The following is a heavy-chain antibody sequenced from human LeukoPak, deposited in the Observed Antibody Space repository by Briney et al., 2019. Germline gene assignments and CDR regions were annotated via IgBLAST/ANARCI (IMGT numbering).Heavy chain of an antibody. V-gene: IGHV1-24*01. CDR3: ARDLDSSGYYRSDAFDI. CDR2: FDPEDGER. D-gene: IGHD3-22*01. CDR1: GYTLTELS. Sequence: ASVKVSCKVSGYTLTELSMHWVRQAPGKGLEWMGGFDPEDGERIYAQKLQGRVTMTTDTSTSTAYMELWSLRSDDTAVYYCARDLDSSGYYRSDAFDIWGQGTMVTVSS. J-gene: IGHJ3*02.